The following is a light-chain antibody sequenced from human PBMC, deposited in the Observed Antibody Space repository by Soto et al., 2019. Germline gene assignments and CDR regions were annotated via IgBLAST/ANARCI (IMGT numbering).Light chain of an antibody. Sequence: EIVLTQSPGTLSLSPGERATRSCRASQSVSSTYLAWYQQKPGQAPRLLIYGASSRATGIPDRFSGSGSGTDFTLTISRLEPEDFAVYYCQHYGSSPRWTFGQGTKVEI. V-gene: IGKV3-20*01. CDR2: GAS. CDR3: QHYGSSPRWT. CDR1: QSVSSTY. J-gene: IGKJ1*01.